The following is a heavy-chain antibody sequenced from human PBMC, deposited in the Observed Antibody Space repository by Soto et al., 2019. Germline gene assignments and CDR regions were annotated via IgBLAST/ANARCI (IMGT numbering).Heavy chain of an antibody. CDR3: AHTRGYGVFDDYDT. J-gene: IGHJ3*02. Sequence: GGSLRLSCAASGFTFSTYAMSWVRQAPGKGLEWVSAISGSGDYTYYADSVKGRFTISRDNSIKRLYLQVNSLRTEDTAVYYCAHTRGYGVFDDYDTWGRGSMVTV. V-gene: IGHV3-23*01. CDR2: ISGSGDYT. D-gene: IGHD4-17*01. CDR1: GFTFSTYA.